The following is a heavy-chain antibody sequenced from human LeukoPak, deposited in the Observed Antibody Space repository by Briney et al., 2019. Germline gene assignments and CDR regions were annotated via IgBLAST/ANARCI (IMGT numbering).Heavy chain of an antibody. D-gene: IGHD3-9*01. V-gene: IGHV1-2*02. CDR1: GYTFTGYY. J-gene: IGHJ4*02. CDR3: ARGNPFDWLLPHHFDY. CDR2: INPNSGGT. Sequence: ASVKVSCKASGYTFTGYYMHWVQQAPGQGLEWMGWINPNSGGTNYAQKFQGRVTMTRDTSISTAYMELSRLRSDDTAVYYCARGNPFDWLLPHHFDYWGQGTLVTVSS.